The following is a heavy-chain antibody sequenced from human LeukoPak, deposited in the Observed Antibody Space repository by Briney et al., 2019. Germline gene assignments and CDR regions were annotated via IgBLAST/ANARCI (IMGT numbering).Heavy chain of an antibody. Sequence: SETLSLTCTVSGGSISSYYWSWIRQPPGKGLEWIGEINHSGSTNYNPSLKSRVTISVDTSKNQFSLKLSSVTAADTAVYYCARRAGYYGSGSYPRWFDPWGQGTLVTVSS. D-gene: IGHD3-10*01. CDR1: GGSISSYY. CDR2: INHSGST. J-gene: IGHJ5*02. CDR3: ARRAGYYGSGSYPRWFDP. V-gene: IGHV4-34*01.